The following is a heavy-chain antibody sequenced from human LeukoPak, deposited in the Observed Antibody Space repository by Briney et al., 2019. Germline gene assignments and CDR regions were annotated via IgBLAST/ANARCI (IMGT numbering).Heavy chain of an antibody. CDR1: GDSISNYY. CDR2: IYTSGST. V-gene: IGHV4-4*07. J-gene: IGHJ4*02. D-gene: IGHD5-12*01. CDR3: AREGRDGYNYRALDY. Sequence: PSETLSLTCIVSGDSISNYYWSWIRQPAGKALEWIGRIYTSGSTNYNPSLKSRVTMSVDTSKNQFSLNLSSVTAADTAVYSCAREGRDGYNYRALDYWGQGTLVTVSS.